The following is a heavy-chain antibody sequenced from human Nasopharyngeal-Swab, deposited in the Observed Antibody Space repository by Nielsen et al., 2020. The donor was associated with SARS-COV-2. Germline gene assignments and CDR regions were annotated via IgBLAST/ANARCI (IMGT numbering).Heavy chain of an antibody. CDR1: GFTFSDSA. D-gene: IGHD2-15*01. V-gene: IGHV3-73*01. CDR2: VRSKANNYAT. CDR3: TRCGGSCYAGRDY. Sequence: GESLKISCAASGFTFSDSAVHWVRQASGKGLEWVGRVRSKANNYATAYAASVKGRFTISRDDSKNTAYPQMNSLKTEDTAVYYCTRCGGSCYAGRDYWGQGTLVTVSS. J-gene: IGHJ4*02.